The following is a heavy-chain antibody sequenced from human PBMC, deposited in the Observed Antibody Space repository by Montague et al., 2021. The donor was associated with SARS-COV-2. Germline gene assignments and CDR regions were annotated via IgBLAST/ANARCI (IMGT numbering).Heavy chain of an antibody. Sequence: SLSFSASGFTFSSYAMHWVRQAPGKGLEWVAVISYDGSNKYYADSVKGRFTISRDNSKNTLYLQMNSLRAEDTAVYYCARGFRGAYYYGMDVWGQGTTVTVSS. CDR1: GFTFSSYA. J-gene: IGHJ6*02. D-gene: IGHD3-16*01. CDR3: ARGFRGAYYYGMDV. CDR2: ISYDGSNK. V-gene: IGHV3-30-3*01.